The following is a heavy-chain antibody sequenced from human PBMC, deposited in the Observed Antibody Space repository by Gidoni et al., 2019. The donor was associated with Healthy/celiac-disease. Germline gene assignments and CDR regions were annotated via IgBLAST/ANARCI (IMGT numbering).Heavy chain of an antibody. V-gene: IGHV1-8*01. CDR1: GYTFTSYD. CDR2: MNPNSGNT. J-gene: IGHJ6*02. Sequence: QVQLVQSGAEVKKPGASVKVSCKASGYTFTSYDINWVRQATGQGLEWMGWMNPNSGNTGYAQKFQGRVTMTRNTSISTAYMELSSLRSEDTAVYYCARGGYSSSWYDQAQDYYYGMDVWGQGTTVTVSS. CDR3: ARGGYSSSWYDQAQDYYYGMDV. D-gene: IGHD6-13*01.